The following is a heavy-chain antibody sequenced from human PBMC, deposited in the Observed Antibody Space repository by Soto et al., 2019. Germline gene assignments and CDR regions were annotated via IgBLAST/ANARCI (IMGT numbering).Heavy chain of an antibody. CDR3: AGRARPDFYYMDV. D-gene: IGHD6-6*01. J-gene: IGHJ6*03. V-gene: IGHV3-64*01. CDR2: ISSNGVGT. Sequence: EVQLAESGGGLAQTGGSLRLSCAASGFTLSGDAMDWVRQAPGKGLEYVSGISSNGVGTYYANSVQGRFTISRDNSKNTVYLQMGILRPEDMAVYYCAGRARPDFYYMDVWGKGTTVTVSS. CDR1: GFTLSGDA.